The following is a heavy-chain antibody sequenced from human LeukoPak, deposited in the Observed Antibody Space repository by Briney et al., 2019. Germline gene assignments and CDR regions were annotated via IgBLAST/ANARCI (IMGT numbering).Heavy chain of an antibody. CDR1: GVSISSSNW. J-gene: IGHJ3*02. CDR2: IYHSGST. Sequence: SETLSLTCAVSGVSISSSNWWSWVRQPPGQGLEWIGEIYHSGSTNYNPSLKSRVTISVDKSKNQFSLKLSSVTAADTAVYYCARDLRTLHYDFWSGYWDAFDIWGQGTMVTVSS. V-gene: IGHV4-4*02. D-gene: IGHD3-3*01. CDR3: ARDLRTLHYDFWSGYWDAFDI.